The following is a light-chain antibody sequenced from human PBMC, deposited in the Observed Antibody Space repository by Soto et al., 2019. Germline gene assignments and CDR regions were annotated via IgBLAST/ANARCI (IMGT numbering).Light chain of an antibody. CDR1: SSDVGGYDY. V-gene: IGLV2-14*01. J-gene: IGLJ1*01. Sequence: QSALTQPASVSGSPGQSIAISCTGTSSDVGGYDYVSWYQQQPDKAPKLMIYEVTQRPSGVSNRFSGSKSGNTASLTISGLQAEYEADYYCSSHTSGSTRVFGTGTKLTVL. CDR3: SSHTSGSTRV. CDR2: EVT.